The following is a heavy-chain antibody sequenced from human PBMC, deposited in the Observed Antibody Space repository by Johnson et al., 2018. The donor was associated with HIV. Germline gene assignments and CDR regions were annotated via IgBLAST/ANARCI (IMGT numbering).Heavy chain of an antibody. CDR2: ISYDGSNK. J-gene: IGHJ3*02. CDR1: GFTFSSYA. D-gene: IGHD1-14*01. CDR3: ARDPGELRRTHAFDI. Sequence: QVQLVESGGGVVQPGRSLRLSCAASGFTFSSYAMHWVRQAPGKGLEWVAVISYDGSNKFYADSVKGRFTISRDNSKNTLYLQINSLRHEDTAVYYCARDPGELRRTHAFDIWGQGTMVTVSS. V-gene: IGHV3-30*04.